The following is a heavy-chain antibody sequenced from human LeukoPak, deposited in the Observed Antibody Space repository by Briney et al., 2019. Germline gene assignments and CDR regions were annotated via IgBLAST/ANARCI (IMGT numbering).Heavy chain of an antibody. Sequence: SETLSLTCGVSGGSITSTNWWSWVRQPPGQGLEWIGEISLRGRTNYNPSLNSRVTTSLDESKNQLSLNLTSVTAADTAIYYCSRESGLFCPFGYWGQGTLVTVPS. J-gene: IGHJ4*02. D-gene: IGHD1-26*01. CDR2: ISLRGRT. CDR1: GGSITSTNW. V-gene: IGHV4-4*02. CDR3: SRESGLFCPFGY.